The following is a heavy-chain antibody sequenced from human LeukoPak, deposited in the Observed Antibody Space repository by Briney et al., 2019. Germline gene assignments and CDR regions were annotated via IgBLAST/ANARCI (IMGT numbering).Heavy chain of an antibody. J-gene: IGHJ4*02. V-gene: IGHV3-30-3*01. Sequence: GGSLRLSCAASGFTFSSYAMHWVRQAPGKGLEWVAVISYDGSNKYYADSVKGRFTISRDNSKNTLFVQMNSLRAEDTAVYYCAKDVYISSPYYFDYWGQGTLVTVSS. CDR2: ISYDGSNK. CDR3: AKDVYISSPYYFDY. D-gene: IGHD6-13*01. CDR1: GFTFSSYA.